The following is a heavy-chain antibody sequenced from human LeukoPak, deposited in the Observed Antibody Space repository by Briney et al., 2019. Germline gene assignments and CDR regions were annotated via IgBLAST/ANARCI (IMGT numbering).Heavy chain of an antibody. CDR1: GGTFSSYA. CDR2: IIPIFGTA. CDR3: ARDSSEFRSLIPH. Sequence: ASVKVSCKASGGTFSSYAISWVRQAPGQGLEWMGGIIPIFGTANYAQKFQGRVTITADESTSTAYMELSSLRSEDTAVYYCARDSSEFRSLIPHWGQGTLVTVSS. D-gene: IGHD2-21*01. J-gene: IGHJ1*01. V-gene: IGHV1-69*13.